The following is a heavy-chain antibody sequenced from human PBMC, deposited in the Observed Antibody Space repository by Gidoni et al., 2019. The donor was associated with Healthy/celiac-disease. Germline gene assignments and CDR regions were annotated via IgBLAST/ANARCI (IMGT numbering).Heavy chain of an antibody. J-gene: IGHJ4*02. CDR3: AKEFEQLVHFDY. D-gene: IGHD6-6*01. V-gene: IGHV3-43*02. CDR2: ISGDGGST. Sequence: EVQLVESGGGVVQTGGSLRLSWAASGSTFDDYALHWVRQAPGKGMEWVSLISGDGGSTYYADSVKGRFTISRDNSKNSLYLQMNSLRTEDTALYYCAKEFEQLVHFDYWGQGTLVTVSS. CDR1: GSTFDDYA.